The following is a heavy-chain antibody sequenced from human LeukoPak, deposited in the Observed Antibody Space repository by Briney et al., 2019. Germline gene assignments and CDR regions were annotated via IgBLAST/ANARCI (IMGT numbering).Heavy chain of an antibody. Sequence: GGSLRLSCAASGFTFSSYNMNWVRQAPGKGLEWVSYISSSSSTTYYADSVKGRFTISRDNAKSTLYLQMNSLRDEDTAVYYCARGATGFDYWGQVTLVTVSS. CDR3: ARGATGFDY. CDR1: GFTFSSYN. V-gene: IGHV3-48*02. D-gene: IGHD3-16*01. J-gene: IGHJ4*02. CDR2: ISSSSSTT.